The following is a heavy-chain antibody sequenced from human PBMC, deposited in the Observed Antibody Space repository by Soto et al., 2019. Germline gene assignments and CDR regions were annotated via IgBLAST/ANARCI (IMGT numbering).Heavy chain of an antibody. D-gene: IGHD3-22*01. V-gene: IGHV4-39*01. CDR1: GGSISSSSYY. CDR3: ANYYDSSGLDF. CDR2: IYYSGGT. J-gene: IGHJ4*02. Sequence: SETLSLTCTVSGGSISSSSYYWGWIRQPPGKGLEWIGSIYYSGGTYYNPSLKSRVTISVDTSKNQFSLKLSSVTAADTGVYYCANYYDSSGLDFWGQGTLVTVSS.